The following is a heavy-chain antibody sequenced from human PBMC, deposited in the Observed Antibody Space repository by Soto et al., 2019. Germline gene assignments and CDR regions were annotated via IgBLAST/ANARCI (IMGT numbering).Heavy chain of an antibody. D-gene: IGHD2-15*01. V-gene: IGHV4-61*05. CDR2: IYYSGST. Sequence: PSETLSLTCTVSGGSISSSSYYWGWIRQPPGKGLEWIGYIYYSGSTNYNPSLKSRVTISVDTSKNQFSLKLSSVTAADTAVYYCARVVGHMDVWGKGTTVTISS. CDR3: ARVVGHMDV. CDR1: GGSISSSSYY. J-gene: IGHJ6*03.